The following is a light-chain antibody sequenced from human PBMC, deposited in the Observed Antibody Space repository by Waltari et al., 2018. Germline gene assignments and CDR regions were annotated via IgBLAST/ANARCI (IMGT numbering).Light chain of an antibody. CDR2: VNSDGSH. V-gene: IGLV4-69*01. Sequence: QLVLTQSPSASASLGASVTLTCTLSSGHSSNVIAWLQQQPGKGPRYLMRVNSDGSHSRGDEIPDRFSGSSSGAERYLTISSLQSEDEADYYCQTGGHGTWVFGGGTKLTVL. CDR1: SGHSSNV. J-gene: IGLJ3*02. CDR3: QTGGHGTWV.